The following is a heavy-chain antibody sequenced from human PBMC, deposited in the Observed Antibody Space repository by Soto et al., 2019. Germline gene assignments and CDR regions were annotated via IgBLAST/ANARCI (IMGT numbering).Heavy chain of an antibody. Sequence: GASVKVSCKAIGYSFTSHYIHWVRQAPGQGLEWMGWINPFDGSRMFAQSFQGRVTMTRDTSTSTVYMEVSSLRSEDTAVYYCSRVDPGETSPFDHWGQGTLVTVSS. D-gene: IGHD3-10*01. J-gene: IGHJ4*02. CDR1: GYSFTSHY. CDR3: SRVDPGETSPFDH. CDR2: INPFDGSR. V-gene: IGHV1-46*03.